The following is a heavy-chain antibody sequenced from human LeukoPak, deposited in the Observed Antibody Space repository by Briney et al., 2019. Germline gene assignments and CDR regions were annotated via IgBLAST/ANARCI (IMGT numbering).Heavy chain of an antibody. CDR1: GGTFSSYA. J-gene: IGHJ6*04. CDR3: ARDPLYSGYDYDYYYGMDV. CDR2: IIPIFGTA. Sequence: SVKVSCKASGGTFSSYAISWVRQAPGQGLEWMGGIIPIFGTANYAQKFQGRVTITADESTSTAYMELRSLRSEDTAVYYCARDPLYSGYDYDYYYGMDVWGKGTTVTVSS. D-gene: IGHD5-12*01. V-gene: IGHV1-69*13.